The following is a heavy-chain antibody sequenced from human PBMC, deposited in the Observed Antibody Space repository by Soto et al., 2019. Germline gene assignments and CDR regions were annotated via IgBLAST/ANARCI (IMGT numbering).Heavy chain of an antibody. V-gene: IGHV4-39*01. J-gene: IGHJ3*02. CDR1: GGSISSSSYY. CDR3: ARPRGSNGAFDI. Sequence: SETLSLTCTVSGGSISSSSYYWGWIRQPPGKGLEWIGSIYYSGSTYYNPSLKSRVTISVDTSKNQFSLKLSSVTAADTAVYYCARPRGSNGAFDIWGQGTMVTVSS. D-gene: IGHD5-12*01. CDR2: IYYSGST.